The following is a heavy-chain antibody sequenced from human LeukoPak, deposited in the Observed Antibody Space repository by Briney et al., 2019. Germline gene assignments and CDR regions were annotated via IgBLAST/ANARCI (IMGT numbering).Heavy chain of an antibody. D-gene: IGHD4-17*01. V-gene: IGHV3-30*02. CDR1: GFTFSSYG. CDR3: AKSRDYGDLGGWFDP. Sequence: GGSLRLSCAASGFTFSSYGMHWVRQAPGKGLEWVAFIRYDGSNKYYADSVKGRFTISRDNSKNTQYLQMNSLRAEDTAVYYCAKSRDYGDLGGWFDPWGQGTLVTVSS. CDR2: IRYDGSNK. J-gene: IGHJ5*02.